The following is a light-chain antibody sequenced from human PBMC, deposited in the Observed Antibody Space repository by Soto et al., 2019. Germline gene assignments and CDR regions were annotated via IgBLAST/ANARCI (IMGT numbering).Light chain of an antibody. V-gene: IGKV1-5*01. CDR1: QTISSW. Sequence: DIQMTQSPSTLSASVGDRVTITCRASQTISSWLAWYQLKPGKAPKLLIYDASSLESGVPSRFSGSGSGTEFTLTISSLQPEDFATYYCQQYENYWTFGQGTKVDI. CDR3: QQYENYWT. CDR2: DAS. J-gene: IGKJ1*01.